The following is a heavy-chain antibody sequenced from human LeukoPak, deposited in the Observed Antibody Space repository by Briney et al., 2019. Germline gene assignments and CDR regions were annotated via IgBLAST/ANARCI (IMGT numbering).Heavy chain of an antibody. CDR1: GFTLSYYW. J-gene: IGHJ4*02. V-gene: IGHV3-7*05. Sequence: GGSLRLSCAASGFTLSYYWMTWVRRAPGKGLEWVANIMQDGSEKYYVDSVKGRFTISRDNAKNSLYLQMNSLRAEDTAVYYCAREQQVEGESDYWGQGTLVTVSS. D-gene: IGHD1-1*01. CDR3: AREQQVEGESDY. CDR2: IMQDGSEK.